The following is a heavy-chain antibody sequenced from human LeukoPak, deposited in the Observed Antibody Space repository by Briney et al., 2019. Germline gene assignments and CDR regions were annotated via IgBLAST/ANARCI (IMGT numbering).Heavy chain of an antibody. CDR3: ARLLGSVTTFDY. Sequence: GGSLRLSCAASGLSFSSSYMSWVRQAPGKGLEWVATLWPDGGVKRYVDSVRDRFTISRDNAKSSLYLQMSSLGAEDTGVYYCARLLGSVTTFDYWGQGALVTV. D-gene: IGHD4-17*01. CDR1: GLSFSSSY. V-gene: IGHV3-7*01. CDR2: LWPDGGVK. J-gene: IGHJ4*02.